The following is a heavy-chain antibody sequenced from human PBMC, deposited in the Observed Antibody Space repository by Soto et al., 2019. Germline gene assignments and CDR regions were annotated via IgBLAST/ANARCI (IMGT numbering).Heavy chain of an antibody. CDR3: AKDTYYHDSTGYYVFDY. J-gene: IGHJ4*02. CDR2: ISYDGSNK. V-gene: IGHV3-30*18. Sequence: QVQLVESGGGVVQPGTSLRLSCAASGSTFRSYGMHWVRQAPGKGLEWVAAISYDGSNKNYVDSVKGRFTISRDNSENTLYLQMNSLRAEDAAVYYCAKDTYYHDSTGYYVFDYWGQGTLVTVSS. D-gene: IGHD3-22*01. CDR1: GSTFRSYG.